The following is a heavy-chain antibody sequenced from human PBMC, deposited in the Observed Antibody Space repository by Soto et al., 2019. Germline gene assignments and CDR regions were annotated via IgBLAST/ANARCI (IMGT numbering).Heavy chain of an antibody. CDR3: AREPYSAYYYYGMDV. V-gene: IGHV1-2*04. D-gene: IGHD4-4*01. J-gene: IGHJ6*02. Sequence: ASVKVSCKAAGYTFTGYYMHWVRQAPGQGLEWMGWINPNSGGTNYAQKFQGWVTMTRDTSISTGYMELSRLRSDDTAVYYCAREPYSAYYYYGMDVWGQGTTVTVSS. CDR1: GYTFTGYY. CDR2: INPNSGGT.